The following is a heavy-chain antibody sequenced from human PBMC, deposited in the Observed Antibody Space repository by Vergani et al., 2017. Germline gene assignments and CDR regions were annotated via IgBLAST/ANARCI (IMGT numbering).Heavy chain of an antibody. V-gene: IGHV1-2*06. CDR2: INPNSGGT. CDR3: ASGVRSSWPYYFDY. D-gene: IGHD6-13*01. CDR1: GYTFTGYY. J-gene: IGHJ4*02. Sequence: QVQLVQSGAEVKKPGASVKVSCKASGYTFTGYYMHWVRQAPGQGLEWMGRINPNSGGTNYAQKFQGRVTMTRDTSTSTVYMELSSLTSEDTAVYYCASGVRSSWPYYFDYWGQGTLVTVSS.